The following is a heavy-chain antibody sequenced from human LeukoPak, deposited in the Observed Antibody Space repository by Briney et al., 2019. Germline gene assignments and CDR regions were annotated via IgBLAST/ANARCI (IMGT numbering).Heavy chain of an antibody. CDR1: GGSFSGYY. V-gene: IGHV4-34*01. CDR3: ARDTRTRPGGYYFDY. Sequence: PSETLSLTCAVYGGSFSGYYWSWIRQTPGKGLEWIGEINHSGSTNYNPSLKSRVTISVDTSKNQFSLKLSSVTAADTAVYYCARDTRTRPGGYYFDYWGQGTLVTVSS. CDR2: INHSGST. D-gene: IGHD4-23*01. J-gene: IGHJ4*02.